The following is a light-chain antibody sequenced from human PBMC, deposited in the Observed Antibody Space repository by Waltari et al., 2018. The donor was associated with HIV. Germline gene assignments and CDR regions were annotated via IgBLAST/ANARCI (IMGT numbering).Light chain of an antibody. CDR3: ASWDDSLNAFV. V-gene: IGLV1-47*01. CDR1: NSNLARNY. J-gene: IGLJ1*01. Sequence: QSVLTQPPSASATPGQRLTISCSGGNSNLARNYAYWYQQLPGTAPKVFIYRNSQRPSGVPDRFSGSKSGTSASLIISGLRSGDEADYYCASWDDSLNAFVFGTGTKVTVL. CDR2: RNS.